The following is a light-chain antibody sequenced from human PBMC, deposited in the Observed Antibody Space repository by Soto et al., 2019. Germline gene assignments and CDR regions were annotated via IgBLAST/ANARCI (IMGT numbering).Light chain of an antibody. Sequence: DIQMTQSPSTLSASVGDRVTITCGASQSISSWLAWYQQKLGRAPRLLIYDASSLESGVPSRFSGSGYGTEFTLTISSLQSEDFAVYYCQQYNSWPRTFGGGTKVDIK. CDR1: QSISSW. CDR3: QQYNSWPRT. CDR2: DAS. J-gene: IGKJ4*01. V-gene: IGKV1-5*01.